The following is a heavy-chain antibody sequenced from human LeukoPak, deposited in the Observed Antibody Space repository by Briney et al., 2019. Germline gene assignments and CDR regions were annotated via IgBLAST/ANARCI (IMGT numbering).Heavy chain of an antibody. Sequence: GGSLRLSCAASGFTFSSYAMSWVRQAPGKGLEWVSAISGSGGSTYYADSVKGRFTISRDNSKNTLYLQMNSLRAEDTAVYYCARDLVVVPADGYYYYGMDVWGQGTTVTVSS. CDR3: ARDLVVVPADGYYYYGMDV. D-gene: IGHD2-2*01. V-gene: IGHV3-23*01. CDR2: ISGSGGST. CDR1: GFTFSSYA. J-gene: IGHJ6*02.